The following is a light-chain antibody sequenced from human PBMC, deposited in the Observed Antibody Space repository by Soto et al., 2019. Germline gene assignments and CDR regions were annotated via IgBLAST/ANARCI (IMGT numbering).Light chain of an antibody. CDR2: DAS. CDR1: QAVSSY. CDR3: LQYSTWPPLYT. Sequence: EIVMTQSPAALSVSLGERVSLTCRASQAVSSYLAWYQQKPGQAPRLLISDASTRANDIPDRFSGSWSGTDFTLTISSLQSSDLAVYYCLQYSTWPPLYTFGQGTKLEIK. J-gene: IGKJ2*01. V-gene: IGKV3-15*01.